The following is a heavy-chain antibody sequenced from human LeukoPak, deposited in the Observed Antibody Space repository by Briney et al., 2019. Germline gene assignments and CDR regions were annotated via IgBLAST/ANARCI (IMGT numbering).Heavy chain of an antibody. V-gene: IGHV3-9*01. J-gene: IGHJ6*02. CDR1: GFTFDDYA. CDR3: AKDSYSSSWYGLDYYYYGMDV. Sequence: GRSLRLSCAASGFTFDDYAMHWLRQAPGKGLEWVSGFSWNSGCKGYANSGKGRITISRDNAKNSLYLQMNSLRAEDTALYYCAKDSYSSSWYGLDYYYYGMDVWGQGTTVTVSS. CDR2: FSWNSGCK. D-gene: IGHD6-13*01.